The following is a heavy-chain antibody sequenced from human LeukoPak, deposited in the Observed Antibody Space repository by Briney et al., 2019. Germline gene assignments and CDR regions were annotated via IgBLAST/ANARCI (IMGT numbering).Heavy chain of an antibody. V-gene: IGHV3-7*01. CDR2: IKQDGSEK. D-gene: IGHD3-22*01. CDR3: ARGPNYYDSSGSY. J-gene: IGHJ4*02. Sequence: GGSLRPSCAASGFTFSSYWMSWVRQAPGKGLEWVANIKQDGSEKYYVDSVKGRFTISRDNAKNSLYLQMNSLRAEDTAVYYCARGPNYYDSSGSYWGQGTLVTVSS. CDR1: GFTFSSYW.